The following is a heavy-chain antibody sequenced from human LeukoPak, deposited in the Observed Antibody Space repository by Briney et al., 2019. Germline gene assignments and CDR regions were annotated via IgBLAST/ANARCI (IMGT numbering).Heavy chain of an antibody. Sequence: SETLSLTCTVSGGPISSYYWSWIRQPPGKGLEWIGYIYYSGSTNYNPSLKGRVTISVDTSKNQFSLKLNSVTAADTAVYYCARGRIVPAAISYYYYGMDVWGQGTTVTVSS. D-gene: IGHD2-2*01. CDR1: GGPISSYY. CDR2: IYYSGST. J-gene: IGHJ6*02. V-gene: IGHV4-59*12. CDR3: ARGRIVPAAISYYYYGMDV.